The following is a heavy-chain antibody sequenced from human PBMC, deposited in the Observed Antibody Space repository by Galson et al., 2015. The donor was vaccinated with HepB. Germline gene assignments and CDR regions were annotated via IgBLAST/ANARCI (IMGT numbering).Heavy chain of an antibody. J-gene: IGHJ4*02. V-gene: IGHV3-23*01. CDR2: ISGSGGST. CDR1: GFTFSSYA. D-gene: IGHD2-15*01. CDR3: AKLSRVGVVAAFGVY. Sequence: SLRLSCAASGFTFSSYAMSWVRQAPGKGLEWVSAISGSGGSTYYADSVKGRFTISRDNSKNTLYLQMNSLRAEDTAVYYRAKLSRVGVVAAFGVYWGQGTLVTVSS.